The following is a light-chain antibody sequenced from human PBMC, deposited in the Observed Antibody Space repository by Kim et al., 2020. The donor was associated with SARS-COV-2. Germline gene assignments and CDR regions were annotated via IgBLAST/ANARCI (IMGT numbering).Light chain of an antibody. J-gene: IGKJ1*01. V-gene: IGKV3-20*01. CDR2: DAS. CDR3: QQYYSPPRT. Sequence: SPGERATRSYRASQSVSNNYLAWYQQKPGQPPRLLIYDASRRATGIPDRFSGSGSGTDFTLTISRLEPEDFAVYYCQQYYSPPRTFGQGTKVDIK. CDR1: QSVSNNY.